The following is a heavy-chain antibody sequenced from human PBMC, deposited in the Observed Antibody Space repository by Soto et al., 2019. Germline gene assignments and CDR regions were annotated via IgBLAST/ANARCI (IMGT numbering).Heavy chain of an antibody. V-gene: IGHV1-69*02. D-gene: IGHD2-15*01. Sequence: QVQLVQSGAEVKKPGSSVKVSCKASGGTFSSYTISWVRQAPGQGLEWMGRIIPILGIANYAQKFQGRVTITADKSTSTAYMELSSLRSEDTAVYYCAVGSCSGGSCYLQYYFDYWGQGTLVTVSS. J-gene: IGHJ4*02. CDR1: GGTFSSYT. CDR2: IIPILGIA. CDR3: AVGSCSGGSCYLQYYFDY.